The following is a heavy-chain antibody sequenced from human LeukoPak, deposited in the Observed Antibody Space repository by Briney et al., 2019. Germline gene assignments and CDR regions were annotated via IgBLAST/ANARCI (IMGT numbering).Heavy chain of an antibody. CDR3: ARVNGGYCSSTSCYKVNWFDP. D-gene: IGHD2-2*02. V-gene: IGHV1-18*01. Sequence: GASVKVSCKASGYTFTSYGISWVRQAPGQGLEWMGWISAYNGNTGYAQKFQGRVTMTRDTSISTAYMELSSLRSEDTAVYYCARVNGGYCSSTSCYKVNWFDPWGQGTLVTVSS. J-gene: IGHJ5*02. CDR1: GYTFTSYG. CDR2: ISAYNGNT.